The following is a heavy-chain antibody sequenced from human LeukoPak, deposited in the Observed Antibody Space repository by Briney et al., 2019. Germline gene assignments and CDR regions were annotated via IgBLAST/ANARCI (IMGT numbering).Heavy chain of an antibody. V-gene: IGHV3-7*01. D-gene: IGHD2-2*01. CDR2: INQDESKK. Sequence: PGGSLRLSCAASGFTFSNDWMCWVRQAPGKGLEWVANINQDESKKYYADSVKGRFTISRDNAKSSLYLQMSSLTAEDTAIYYCARDHAYRADYWGQGTLVTVSS. J-gene: IGHJ4*02. CDR1: GFTFSNDW. CDR3: ARDHAYRADY.